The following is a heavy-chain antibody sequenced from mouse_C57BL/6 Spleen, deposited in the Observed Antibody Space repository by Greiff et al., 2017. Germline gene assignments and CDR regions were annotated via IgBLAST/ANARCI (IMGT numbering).Heavy chain of an antibody. V-gene: IGHV1-15*01. D-gene: IGHD2-1*01. CDR1: GYTFTDYD. J-gene: IGHJ4*01. Sequence: QVQLMESGAELVRPGASVTLSCKASGYTFTDYDMHWVKQTPVHGLEWIGAIDPDTGGTAYNQKFKGTAILPADKSSSTAYLELRSLTSEDSAVYYCTRRGVYYGNYYAMYYWGQGTSVTASS. CDR3: TRRGVYYGNYYAMYY. CDR2: IDPDTGGT.